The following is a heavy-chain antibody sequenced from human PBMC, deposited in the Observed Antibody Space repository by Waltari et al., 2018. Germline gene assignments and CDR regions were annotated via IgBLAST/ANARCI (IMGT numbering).Heavy chain of an antibody. D-gene: IGHD5-12*01. CDR3: ARVSAEMAFDQ. Sequence: EVQLVESGGGLVKPGGSLRVSCVASGFTFSRHSMNWFRQSQGKGLEWVSSISSDGSYVYYGDAAKGRFTIARDNAKNSLYLEVSSLRVDDTAVYSCARVSAEMAFDQWGQGTLVTVSS. CDR1: GFTFSRHS. V-gene: IGHV3-21*01. J-gene: IGHJ4*02. CDR2: ISSDGSYV.